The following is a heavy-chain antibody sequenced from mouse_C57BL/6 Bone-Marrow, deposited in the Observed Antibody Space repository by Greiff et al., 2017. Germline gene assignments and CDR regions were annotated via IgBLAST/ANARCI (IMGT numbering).Heavy chain of an antibody. CDR3: SSFDGSYFDF. CDR1: GFNIKDDY. CDR2: IDPEIGDT. V-gene: IGHV14-4*01. J-gene: IGHJ2*01. D-gene: IGHD2-3*01. Sequence: VQLQQSGAELVRPGASVKLSCTASGFNIKDDYIHWVKQRPEQGLEWIGWIDPEIGDTDYASKFQGKATITSDTSSNTAYLQLSSLTSEDTAVYYCSSFDGSYFDFWGQGTPLTVAS.